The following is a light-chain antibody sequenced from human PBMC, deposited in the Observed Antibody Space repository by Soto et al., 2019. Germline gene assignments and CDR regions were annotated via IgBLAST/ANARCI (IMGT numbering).Light chain of an antibody. CDR3: QQYNYYSA. Sequence: DIQTTESPSTLSASVGDRVIITCRASQSSSSWVAWYQQQPGKAPKLLIYKASTLESGVPSRFSGSGSGTEFPLTISSLPPDDFAAYYCQQYNYYSAFGGGTKVDI. J-gene: IGKJ4*01. V-gene: IGKV1-5*03. CDR2: KAS. CDR1: QSSSSW.